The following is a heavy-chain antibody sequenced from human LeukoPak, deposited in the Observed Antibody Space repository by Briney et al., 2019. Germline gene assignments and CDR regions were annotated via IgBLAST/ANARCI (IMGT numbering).Heavy chain of an antibody. CDR3: ARTPWIQLWQPFDY. Sequence: GSSVKVSCKASGGTFSSYAISWVRQAPGQGLEWMEGIIPIFGTANYAQKFQGRVTITADESTSTAYMELSSLRSEDTAVYYCARTPWIQLWQPFDYWGQGTLVTVSS. D-gene: IGHD5-18*01. CDR2: IIPIFGTA. J-gene: IGHJ4*02. CDR1: GGTFSSYA. V-gene: IGHV1-69*01.